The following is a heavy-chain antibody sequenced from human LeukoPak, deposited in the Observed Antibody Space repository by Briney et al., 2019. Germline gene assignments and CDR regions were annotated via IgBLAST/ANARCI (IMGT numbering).Heavy chain of an antibody. CDR3: ASSSGFGAFDI. J-gene: IGHJ3*02. D-gene: IGHD6-19*01. CDR2: IYYGGST. V-gene: IGHV4-39*07. Sequence: SETLSLTCTVSGGSISSSSFYWGWIRQPPGKGLEWIGSIYYGGSTYYNPSLKSRVTISVATSKNQFSLKLNSVTAADTAVYYCASSSGFGAFDIWGQGTMVTVSS. CDR1: GGSISSSSFY.